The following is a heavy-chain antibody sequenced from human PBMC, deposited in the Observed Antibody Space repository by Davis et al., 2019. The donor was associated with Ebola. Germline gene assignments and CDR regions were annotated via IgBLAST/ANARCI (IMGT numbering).Heavy chain of an antibody. J-gene: IGHJ2*01. CDR3: ARLGDLEVGWYFDL. Sequence: PGGSLRLSCKGSGYSFTSYWIGCVRQMPGKGLEWMGIIYPGDSDTRYSPSFQGQVTISADKSISTAYLQWSSLKASDTAMYYCARLGDLEVGWYFDLWGRGTLVTVSS. CDR1: GYSFTSYW. CDR2: IYPGDSDT. D-gene: IGHD2-21*02. V-gene: IGHV5-51*01.